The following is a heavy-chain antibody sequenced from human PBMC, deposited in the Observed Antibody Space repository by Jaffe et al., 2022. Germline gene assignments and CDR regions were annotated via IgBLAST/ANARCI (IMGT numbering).Heavy chain of an antibody. CDR3: AKERLHFELEE. Sequence: EVRLVESGGGLVQPGGSLRLSCAASEGSTVRLSSYETYEMHWVRQAPGKGLEWLAYISPTGSRTHYADSVQGRFTISRDNAKSALYLQINSLRAEDTAIYYCAKERLHFELEEWGQGTLVTVSS. D-gene: IGHD5-12*01. CDR1: EGSTVRLSSYETYE. CDR2: ISPTGSRT. V-gene: IGHV3-48*03. J-gene: IGHJ4*02.